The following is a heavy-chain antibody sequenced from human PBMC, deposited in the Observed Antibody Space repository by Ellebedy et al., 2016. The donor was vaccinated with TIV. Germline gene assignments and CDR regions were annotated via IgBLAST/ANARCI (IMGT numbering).Heavy chain of an antibody. CDR2: LSPDGTDG. CDR1: GFPFSTYW. J-gene: IGHJ4*02. D-gene: IGHD3-16*02. V-gene: IGHV3-74*01. Sequence: GGSLRLSCEASGFPFSTYWMHWVRQVPGKGLVWVSRLSPDGTDGNQADSVKGRFTISRDNSKNTLYLHMNSLRAEETAVYYCAREMITFGGVIVDWGLGTLVTVSS. CDR3: AREMITFGGVIVD.